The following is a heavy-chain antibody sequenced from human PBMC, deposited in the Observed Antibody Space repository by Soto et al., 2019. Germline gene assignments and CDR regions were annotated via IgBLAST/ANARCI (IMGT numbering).Heavy chain of an antibody. Sequence: SETLSLTCTVSGGSISSSSYYWGWIRQPPGKGLEWIGSIYYSGSTYYNPSLKSRVTISVDTSKNQFSLNLTSLTAADTAIYYCARSNWYSEYWGQGTLVTVSS. J-gene: IGHJ4*02. CDR1: GGSISSSSYY. V-gene: IGHV4-39*07. CDR3: ARSNWYSEY. CDR2: IYYSGST. D-gene: IGHD7-27*01.